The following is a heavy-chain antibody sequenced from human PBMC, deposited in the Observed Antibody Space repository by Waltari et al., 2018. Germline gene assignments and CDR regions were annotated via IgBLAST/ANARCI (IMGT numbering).Heavy chain of an antibody. Sequence: QVQVVESGGGVVQPGRSLRLSCAASGFSFSDYTMNWIRHTPGKGLEGLAYISYDGSNRYYAESVKGRFTISRDNSKNTLFLQMDSLRTEDTALYYCARISTWRATISPFDYWGQGTQVTVSS. D-gene: IGHD3-3*01. CDR2: ISYDGSNR. V-gene: IGHV3-30-3*01. CDR1: GFSFSDYT. CDR3: ARISTWRATISPFDY. J-gene: IGHJ4*02.